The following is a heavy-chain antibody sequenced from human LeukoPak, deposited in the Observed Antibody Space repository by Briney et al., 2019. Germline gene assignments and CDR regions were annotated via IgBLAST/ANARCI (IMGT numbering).Heavy chain of an antibody. Sequence: PGGSLRLSCATSGFTFSGYWIHWVRQAPGKGLVWVSRINSDGSSTSYADSVKGRFTISRDNAKKTVYLQMNSLRAEDTAVYYCARGSHSAFDIWGQGTMVTVAS. D-gene: IGHD1-26*01. CDR1: GFTFSGYW. V-gene: IGHV3-74*01. CDR2: INSDGSST. J-gene: IGHJ3*02. CDR3: ARGSHSAFDI.